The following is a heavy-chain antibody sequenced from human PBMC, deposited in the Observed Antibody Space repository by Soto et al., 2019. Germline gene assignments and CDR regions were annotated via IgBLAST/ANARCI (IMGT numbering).Heavy chain of an antibody. CDR2: ISAYNGNT. V-gene: IGHV1-18*01. CDR3: ARVPTGDYVFAY. J-gene: IGHJ4*02. Sequence: ASVKVSCKASGYTFTSYGISWVRQAPGQGLEWMGWISAYNGNTNYAQKLQGRVTMTTDTSTSTAYMELRSLRSDDTAAYYCARVPTGDYVFAYWGQGTLVTVSS. D-gene: IGHD4-17*01. CDR1: GYTFTSYG.